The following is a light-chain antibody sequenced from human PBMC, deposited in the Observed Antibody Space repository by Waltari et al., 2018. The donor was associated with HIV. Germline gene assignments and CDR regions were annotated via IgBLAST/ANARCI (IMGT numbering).Light chain of an antibody. CDR3: QQYNSSSPWT. CDR1: QNINTW. Sequence: DILMTQSPSTLSTSVGDTITITCRASQNINTWLAWYQQKPGKAPKLLIYKASSLEKGVPSRFSGSGSGTEFTLTVSNLQPDDFATYYCQQYNSSSPWTFGQGTKVDI. CDR2: KAS. V-gene: IGKV1-5*03. J-gene: IGKJ1*01.